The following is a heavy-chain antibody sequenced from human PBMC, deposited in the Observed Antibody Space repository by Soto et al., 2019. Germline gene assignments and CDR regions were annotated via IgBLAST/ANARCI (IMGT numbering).Heavy chain of an antibody. CDR2: ISYSGST. CDR3: ARADPDASVGY. D-gene: IGHD2-15*01. V-gene: IGHV4-59*01. Sequence: SETLSLTCTVSGGSMSSYYWTWLRQSPGRGLEWIGYISYSGSTYYDPSLKSRVTISADTSKNQFSLRMNSMIAADTAVYYCARADPDASVGYWGQGTLVTVS. J-gene: IGHJ4*02. CDR1: GGSMSSYY.